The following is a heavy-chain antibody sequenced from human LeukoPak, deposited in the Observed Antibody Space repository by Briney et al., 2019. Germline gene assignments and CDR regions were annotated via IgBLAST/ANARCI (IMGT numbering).Heavy chain of an antibody. CDR1: GFTFSTYA. J-gene: IGHJ2*01. CDR2: ISGSAGST. Sequence: GGSLRLSCAASGFTFSTYAMSWVRQAPGKGLEWVSAISGSAGSTYYADSVKGRFTISRDNFKNTLYLQMNSLRAEDTAVYYCAKGKGPTANWYFDVWGRGTLVTVSS. CDR3: AKGKGPTANWYFDV. V-gene: IGHV3-23*01. D-gene: IGHD2-21*02.